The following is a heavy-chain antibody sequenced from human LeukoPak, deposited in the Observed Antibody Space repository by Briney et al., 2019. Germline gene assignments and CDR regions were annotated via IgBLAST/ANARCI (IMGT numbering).Heavy chain of an antibody. D-gene: IGHD6-19*01. V-gene: IGHV1-18*01. CDR3: ARHPGKQWLVLSDYFDY. Sequence: GASVKVSCKASGYTFTSYGISWARQTPGQGLEWMGWISAYNGNTNYAQKLQGRVTMTTDTSTSTAYMELRSLRSDDTAVYYCARHPGKQWLVLSDYFDYWGQGTLVTVSS. CDR1: GYTFTSYG. CDR2: ISAYNGNT. J-gene: IGHJ4*02.